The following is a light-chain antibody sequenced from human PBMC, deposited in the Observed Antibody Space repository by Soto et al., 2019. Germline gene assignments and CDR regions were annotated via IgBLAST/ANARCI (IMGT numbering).Light chain of an antibody. Sequence: IQVTQSHSTPSGTVGDRESITCRAIQTIDSWLAWDQQIPGKAPKLLVYDASTLQSGVASRFSGSGSGTEFTLIISGLQPDDSATYDCQQYTNTNNPWMLGQGTKVDIK. J-gene: IGKJ1*01. V-gene: IGKV1-5*01. CDR2: DAS. CDR1: QTIDSW. CDR3: QQYTNTNNPWM.